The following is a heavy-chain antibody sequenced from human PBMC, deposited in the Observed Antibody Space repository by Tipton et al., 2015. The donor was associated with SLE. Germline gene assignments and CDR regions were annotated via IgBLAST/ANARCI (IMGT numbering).Heavy chain of an antibody. Sequence: GSLRLSCAASGFIFSSNAISWVRQTPGKGLEWVSSITGSGSDTYYADSVKGRFTISRDNSQNTLFLQMNSLRAEDTAVYYCAKDSQWLRSNYFAYWGQGTLVTVSS. CDR3: AKDSQWLRSNYFAY. CDR2: ITGSGSDT. CDR1: GFIFSSNA. D-gene: IGHD5-12*01. J-gene: IGHJ4*02. V-gene: IGHV3-23*01.